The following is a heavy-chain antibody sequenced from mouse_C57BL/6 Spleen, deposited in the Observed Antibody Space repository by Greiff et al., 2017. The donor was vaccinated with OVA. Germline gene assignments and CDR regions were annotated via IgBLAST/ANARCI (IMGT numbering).Heavy chain of an antibody. J-gene: IGHJ2*01. V-gene: IGHV1-26*01. Sequence: EVQLQQSGPELVKPGASVKISCKASGYTFTDYYMNWVKQSHGKSLEWIGDINPNNGGTSYNQKFKGKATLTVDKSSSTAYMELRSLISEDSAVYYCARGFDYWGQGTTLTVSS. CDR1: GYTFTDYY. CDR2: INPNNGGT. CDR3: ARGFDY.